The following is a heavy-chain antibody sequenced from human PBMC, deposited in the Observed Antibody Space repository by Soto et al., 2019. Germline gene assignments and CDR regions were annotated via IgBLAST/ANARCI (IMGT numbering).Heavy chain of an antibody. CDR1: GFTFDDYA. Sequence: EVQLVESGGGLVQPGRSLRLSCAASGFTFDDYAMHWVRQAPGKGLEWVSGISWNSGSIGYADSVKGRFTISRDNAKNSLYLQMNSLRAEDTALYYCAKDTFLAVAALAHYFAYWGQGTLVTVTS. V-gene: IGHV3-9*01. CDR2: ISWNSGSI. D-gene: IGHD6-19*01. J-gene: IGHJ4*02. CDR3: AKDTFLAVAALAHYFAY.